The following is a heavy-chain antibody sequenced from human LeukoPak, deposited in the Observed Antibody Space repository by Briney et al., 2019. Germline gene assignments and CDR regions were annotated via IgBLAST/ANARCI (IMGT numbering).Heavy chain of an antibody. CDR2: ITGSSSTI. D-gene: IGHD6-19*01. CDR1: GFTFSSYS. CDR3: ASSSGHLDY. J-gene: IGHJ4*02. V-gene: IGHV3-48*04. Sequence: GGSLRLSCAASGFTFSSYSMNWVRQAPGKGLEWLSYITGSSSTIYYADSVKGRFTISRDNAKNSLYLQMNSLRAEDTAVYYCASSSGHLDYWGQETLVTVSS.